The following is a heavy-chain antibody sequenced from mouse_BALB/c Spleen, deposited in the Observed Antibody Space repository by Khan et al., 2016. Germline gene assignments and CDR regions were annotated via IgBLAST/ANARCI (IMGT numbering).Heavy chain of an antibody. J-gene: IGHJ3*01. V-gene: IGHV9-3-1*01. D-gene: IGHD2-4*01. CDR3: ARHYDYAPFAY. Sequence: QIQLVQSGPELKKPGETVKISCKASGYTFTNYGMNWVKQAPGKGLKWMGWINTYTGEPTYADDFKGRFAFSLDTSARTAYLQINNLKNEDTATYFGARHYDYAPFAYWGQGTLVTVSA. CDR2: INTYTGEP. CDR1: GYTFTNYG.